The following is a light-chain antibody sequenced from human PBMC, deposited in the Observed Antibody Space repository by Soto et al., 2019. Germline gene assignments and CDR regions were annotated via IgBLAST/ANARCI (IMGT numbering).Light chain of an antibody. V-gene: IGKV1-5*03. CDR1: QNIDIY. Sequence: DIQMTQSPSTLSASVGDRVTITCRASQNIDIYLAWYQHKPGKAPKLLIYKASDLQRGVPPRFSGSGSGTEFTLTISSLQPDDFATYYCQQFNTYSRTFGQGTKVEI. J-gene: IGKJ1*01. CDR2: KAS. CDR3: QQFNTYSRT.